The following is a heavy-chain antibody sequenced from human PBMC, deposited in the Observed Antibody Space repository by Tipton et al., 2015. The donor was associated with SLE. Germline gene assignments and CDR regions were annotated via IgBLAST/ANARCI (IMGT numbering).Heavy chain of an antibody. D-gene: IGHD2-8*01. V-gene: IGHV4-59*13. CDR2: VNRNEGT. J-gene: IGHJ6*03. CDR3: ARNQLVYGIQDSFYMDA. Sequence: TLSLTCTVSGGSSSGYWSWIRQPPGKGLEWIGFVNRNEGTKFRASLKSRVTLSVDMSKNQFSLTLNSVTTADTAVYYCARNQLVYGIQDSFYMDAWGRGTTVTVSS. CDR1: GGSSSGY.